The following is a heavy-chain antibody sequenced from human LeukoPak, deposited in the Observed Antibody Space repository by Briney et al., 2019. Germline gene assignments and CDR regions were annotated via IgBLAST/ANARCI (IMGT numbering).Heavy chain of an antibody. CDR3: ARGGFDP. CDR1: GFTFSSYS. J-gene: IGHJ5*02. CDR2: ISSSSSTI. Sequence: PGGSLRLSCAASGFTFSSYSMNWVRQAPGKGLEWVSSISSSSSTIYYADSVKGRFTISRDNAKNSLYLQMNSLRDKDTAVYYCARGGFDPWGQGTLVTVSS. V-gene: IGHV3-48*02.